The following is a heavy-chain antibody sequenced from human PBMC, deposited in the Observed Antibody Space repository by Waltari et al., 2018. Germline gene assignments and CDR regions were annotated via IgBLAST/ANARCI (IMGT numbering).Heavy chain of an antibody. J-gene: IGHJ4*02. CDR3: ASLGGDIVVGVADY. CDR1: GGSISSSSYY. V-gene: IGHV4-39*07. D-gene: IGHD2-15*01. Sequence: QLQLQESGPGLVKPSENLSLTCTVSGGSISSSSYYWGWIRQPPGKGLEWIGSIYYSGSTYYNPYLKSRVNISVDTSKNQFSLKLSSVTAADTAVYYCASLGGDIVVGVADYWGQGTLVTVSS. CDR2: IYYSGST.